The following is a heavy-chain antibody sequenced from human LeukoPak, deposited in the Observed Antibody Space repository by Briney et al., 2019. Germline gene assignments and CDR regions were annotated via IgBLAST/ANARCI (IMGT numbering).Heavy chain of an antibody. CDR3: ARVGRAFTARSSFFDY. D-gene: IGHD6-6*01. J-gene: IGHJ4*02. Sequence: ASVKVSCKASGYTFSGYYMHWVRQAPGQGLEWMGWINPNSGGTDYAQKFQGRVTMTRDTSISTAYMELIRLRSADTAVYYCARVGRAFTARSSFFDYWGQGTLVTVSS. V-gene: IGHV1-2*02. CDR1: GYTFSGYY. CDR2: INPNSGGT.